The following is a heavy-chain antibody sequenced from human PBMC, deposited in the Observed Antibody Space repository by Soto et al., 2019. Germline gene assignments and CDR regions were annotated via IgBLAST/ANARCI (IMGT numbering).Heavy chain of an antibody. V-gene: IGHV3-30-3*01. D-gene: IGHD2-2*01. Sequence: QVQLVESGGGVVQPGRSLRLSCAASGFTFSSYAMHWVRQAPGKGLEWVAVISYDGSNKYYADSVKGRFTISRDNSKNTLYLQMNSLRAEDTAVYYCARDGDCSSTSCLDYWGQVTLVTVSS. CDR3: ARDGDCSSTSCLDY. CDR2: ISYDGSNK. J-gene: IGHJ4*02. CDR1: GFTFSSYA.